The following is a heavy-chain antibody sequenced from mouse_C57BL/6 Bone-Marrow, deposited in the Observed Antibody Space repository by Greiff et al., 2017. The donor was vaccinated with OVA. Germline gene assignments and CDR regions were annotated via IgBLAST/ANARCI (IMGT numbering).Heavy chain of an antibody. Sequence: EVQLQQSGPELVKPGASVKISCKASGYTFTDYYMNWVKQSHGKSLEWIGDINPNNGGTSYNQKFKGKATLTVDKSSSTAYMELRSLTSEDSAVDYCARTHLGDGSSYPFAYWGQGTLVTVSA. CDR3: ARTHLGDGSSYPFAY. CDR2: INPNNGGT. V-gene: IGHV1-26*01. D-gene: IGHD1-1*01. CDR1: GYTFTDYY. J-gene: IGHJ3*01.